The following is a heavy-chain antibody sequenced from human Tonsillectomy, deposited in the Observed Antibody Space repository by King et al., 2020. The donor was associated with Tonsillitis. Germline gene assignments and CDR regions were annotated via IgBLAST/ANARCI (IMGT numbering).Heavy chain of an antibody. CDR1: GGSINTYY. D-gene: IGHD1-26*01. Sequence: QLQESGPGLVKPSETLSLTCTVSGGSINTYYWSWIRQPPGMGLEWIGYINNTGSSNYNPSLKSRVTMSVDTSKNQFSLKVRSVTSADTAVYYCARRGQRGRYSRSSLDIWGQGTMVSVSS. CDR2: INNTGSS. CDR3: ARRGQRGRYSRSSLDI. V-gene: IGHV4-59*01. J-gene: IGHJ3*02.